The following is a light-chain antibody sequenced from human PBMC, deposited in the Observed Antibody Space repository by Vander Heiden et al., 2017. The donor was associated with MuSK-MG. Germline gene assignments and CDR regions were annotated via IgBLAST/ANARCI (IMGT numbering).Light chain of an antibody. CDR3: QHASCFPLI. Sequence: DIHMAQSPSSVPASVGDTVTITSRASQAISRWLAWYQQKPGKAPKLLIYAASTLHSGVPSRFSGSGSGTDFTLTITNLQPDDFATYFFQHASCFPLIFGPGTQMEIK. CDR1: QAISRW. V-gene: IGKV1-12*01. CDR2: AAS. J-gene: IGKJ5*01.